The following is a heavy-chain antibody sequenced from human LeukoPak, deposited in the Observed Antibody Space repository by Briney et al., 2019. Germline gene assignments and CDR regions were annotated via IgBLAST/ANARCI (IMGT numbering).Heavy chain of an antibody. CDR1: GFTFSSYA. D-gene: IGHD3-22*01. CDR3: ARDRRLDF. V-gene: IGHV3-64*01. J-gene: IGHJ4*02. Sequence: GGPLRLSCAASGFTFSSYAMHWVRQAPGKGLEYVSAISSNGGSTYYANSVKGRFTISRDNSKNTVYLQMNSLRTEDTAVYYCARDRRLDFWGQGTLVTVSS. CDR2: ISSNGGST.